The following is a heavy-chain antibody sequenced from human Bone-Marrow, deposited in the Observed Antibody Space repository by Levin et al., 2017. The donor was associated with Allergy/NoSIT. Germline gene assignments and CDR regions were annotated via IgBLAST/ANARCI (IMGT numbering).Heavy chain of an antibody. Sequence: GESLKISCKASGYTFTGYYMHWVRQAPGQGLEWMGWINPNSGGTNYAQKFQGRVTMTRDTSISTAYMELSRLRSDDTAVYYCARALLGPYWRDAFDIWGQGTMVTVSS. CDR3: ARALLGPYWRDAFDI. V-gene: IGHV1-2*02. CDR2: INPNSGGT. J-gene: IGHJ3*02. CDR1: GYTFTGYY. D-gene: IGHD2-8*02.